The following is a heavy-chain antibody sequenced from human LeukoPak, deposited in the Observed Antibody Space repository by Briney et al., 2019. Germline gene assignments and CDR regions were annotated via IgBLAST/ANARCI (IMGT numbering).Heavy chain of an antibody. CDR2: INEDGSER. CDR1: GFTFSSYW. D-gene: IGHD3-3*01. CDR3: ARDRPITVSGVVILP. V-gene: IGHV3-7*01. Sequence: PGGSLRLSCAASGFTFSSYWMTWVCQAPGEGLEWVANINEDGSERNYVDSVKGRFTISRDNAKNSVYLQMNSLRGDDTAVYYCARDRPITVSGVVILPWGQGTLVTVSS. J-gene: IGHJ5*02.